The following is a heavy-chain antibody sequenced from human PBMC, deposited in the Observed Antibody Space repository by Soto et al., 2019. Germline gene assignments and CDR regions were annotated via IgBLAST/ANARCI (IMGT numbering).Heavy chain of an antibody. CDR1: GFTVSSNY. J-gene: IGHJ6*02. CDR2: IYSGGST. CDR3: ARDGVVVVPAAMGRSDYYYGMDV. D-gene: IGHD2-2*01. Sequence: EVQLVESGGGLIQPGGSLRLSCAASGFTVSSNYMSWVHQAPGKGLEWVSVIYSGGSTYYADSVKGRFTISRDNSKNTLYLQMNSLRAEDTAVYYCARDGVVVVPAAMGRSDYYYGMDVWGQGTTVTVSS. V-gene: IGHV3-53*01.